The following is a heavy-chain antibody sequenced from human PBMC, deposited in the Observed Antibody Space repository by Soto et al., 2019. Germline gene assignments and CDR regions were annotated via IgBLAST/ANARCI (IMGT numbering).Heavy chain of an antibody. CDR1: GFTFSGYG. CDR2: ISYDGSNK. Sequence: GGSLRLSCAASGFTFSGYGMHWVRQAPGKGLEWVAVISYDGSNKYYADSVKGRFTISRDNSKNTLYLQMNSLRAEDTAVYYCAKDRPTFKDYDFWSGFDYWGQGTLAPVYS. V-gene: IGHV3-30*18. CDR3: AKDRPTFKDYDFWSGFDY. D-gene: IGHD3-3*01. J-gene: IGHJ4*02.